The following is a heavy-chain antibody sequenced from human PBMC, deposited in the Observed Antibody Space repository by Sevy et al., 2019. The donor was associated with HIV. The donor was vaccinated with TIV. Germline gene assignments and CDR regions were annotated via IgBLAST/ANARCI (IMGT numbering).Heavy chain of an antibody. D-gene: IGHD3-3*01. CDR1: GFIFSSYV. CDR2: ISGSGGST. CDR3: AGGFWSGFAY. Sequence: GGSLRLSCAASGFIFSSYVMNWVRQAPGKGLEWVSAISGSGGSTYYADSVKGRFTISRDNFKNTLYLEMNSLRVEDTAGYYCAGGFWSGFAYWGQGTLVTVS. V-gene: IGHV3-23*01. J-gene: IGHJ4*02.